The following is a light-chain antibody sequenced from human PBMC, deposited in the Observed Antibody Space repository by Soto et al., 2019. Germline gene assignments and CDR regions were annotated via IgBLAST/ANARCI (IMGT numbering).Light chain of an antibody. J-gene: IGKJ1*01. CDR1: QSISSW. V-gene: IGKV1-5*01. Sequence: DIQMTQSPSTLSASVGDRVTITCRASQSISSWLAWYQQKPGKAPKLLIYDASSLESGVPSRFSGSGSGTEFTLTISSLEPEDFAVYYCQHRANLWTFGQGTKVDIK. CDR3: QHRANLWT. CDR2: DAS.